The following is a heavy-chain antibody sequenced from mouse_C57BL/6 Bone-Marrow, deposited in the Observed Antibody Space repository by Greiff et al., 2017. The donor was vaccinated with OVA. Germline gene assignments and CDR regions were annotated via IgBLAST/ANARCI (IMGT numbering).Heavy chain of an antibody. V-gene: IGHV5-4*01. CDR3: ARGPDSSGHDYFDD. J-gene: IGHJ2*01. D-gene: IGHD3-2*02. Sequence: EVQGVESGGGLVKPGGSLKLSCAASGFTFSSYAMSWVRQTPEKRLEWVATISDGGSYTYYPDNVKGRFTISRDNAKNNLYLQMSHLKSEDTAMYYCARGPDSSGHDYFDDWGQGTTLTVSS. CDR2: ISDGGSYT. CDR1: GFTFSSYA.